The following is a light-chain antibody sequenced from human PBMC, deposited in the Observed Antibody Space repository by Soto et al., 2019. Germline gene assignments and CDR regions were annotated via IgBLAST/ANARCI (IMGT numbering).Light chain of an antibody. CDR3: QQYNNWPQT. CDR2: GAS. V-gene: IGKV3-15*01. Sequence: EIVMTQAPATLSVSPGERATLSFSASQTINNNVAWYQLKDGQVPRLLIYGASTRAADVPARFSGGGSGTEFTLTISSLQSEDFAEYHCQQYNNWPQTFGQGTKVDI. CDR1: QTINNN. J-gene: IGKJ1*01.